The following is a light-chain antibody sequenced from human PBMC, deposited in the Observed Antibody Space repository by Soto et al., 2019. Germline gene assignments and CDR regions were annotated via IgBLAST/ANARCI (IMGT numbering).Light chain of an antibody. CDR1: QSVNNNY. J-gene: IGKJ4*01. V-gene: IGKV3-20*01. CDR3: QQYGRSLT. CDR2: GAS. Sequence: EIVLTQSPGTLSLSPGERATLSCRASQSVNNNYLAWYQQKRGQAPRLLVYGASTRATGIPDRFSGSVSGTDLTLTISRLEPEDFAVYYCQQYGRSLTFDGGTKVEIK.